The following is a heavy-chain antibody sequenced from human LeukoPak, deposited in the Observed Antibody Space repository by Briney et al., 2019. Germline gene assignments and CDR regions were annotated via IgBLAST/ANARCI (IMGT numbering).Heavy chain of an antibody. CDR1: GGSISSSSYY. V-gene: IGHV4-39*07. CDR2: IYYSGST. J-gene: IGHJ4*02. D-gene: IGHD3-22*01. Sequence: PSETLSLTCTVSGGSISSSSYYWGWIRQPPGKGLEWMGSIYYSGSTYYNPSLKSRVTISVDRSKNQFSLKLSSVTAADTAVYYCARSDGSGYYSTPFDYWGQGTLVTVSS. CDR3: ARSDGSGYYSTPFDY.